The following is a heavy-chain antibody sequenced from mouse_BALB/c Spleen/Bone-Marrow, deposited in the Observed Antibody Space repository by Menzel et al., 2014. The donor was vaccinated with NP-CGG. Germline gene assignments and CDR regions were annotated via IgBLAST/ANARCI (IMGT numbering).Heavy chain of an antibody. CDR2: INPDSSTI. CDR1: GFDFSRYW. D-gene: IGHD2-2*01. V-gene: IGHV4-1*02. J-gene: IGHJ2*01. Sequence: EVQLQQSGGGLVQPGGSLKLSCAASGFDFSRYWMSWVRPAPGKGLEWIGEINPDSSTINYTPSLKDKFIISRDNAKNTLYLQMSKVRSEDTALYYCARRGLWLPHFDYWGQGTTLTVSS. CDR3: ARRGLWLPHFDY.